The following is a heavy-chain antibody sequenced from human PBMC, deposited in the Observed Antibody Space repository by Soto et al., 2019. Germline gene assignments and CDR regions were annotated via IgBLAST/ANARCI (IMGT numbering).Heavy chain of an antibody. D-gene: IGHD3-22*01. Sequence: SETLSLTCAVSGGSISSGGYSWSWIRQPPGKGLEWIGYIYHSGSTYYNPSLKSRVTISVDRSKNQFSLKLSSVTAADTAVYYCARGGSYYDSSGYYRGVFDYWGQGTLVTVSS. V-gene: IGHV4-30-2*01. CDR1: GGSISSGGYS. CDR2: IYHSGST. J-gene: IGHJ4*02. CDR3: ARGGSYYDSSGYYRGVFDY.